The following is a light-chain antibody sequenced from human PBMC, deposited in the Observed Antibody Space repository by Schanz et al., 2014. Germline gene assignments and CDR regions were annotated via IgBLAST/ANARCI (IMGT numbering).Light chain of an antibody. J-gene: IGKJ2*01. CDR1: ESVSSSY. CDR2: GSF. CDR3: QQYGSSPPMYT. Sequence: EIVLTQSPGTLSLSPGEGATLSCRASESVSSSYLAWYQQKAGQAPRLLIFGSFERATGTPNRFSGSGSGTDFTLTISRLEPEDFAVYYCQQYGSSPPMYTFGQGTKLEIK. V-gene: IGKV3-20*01.